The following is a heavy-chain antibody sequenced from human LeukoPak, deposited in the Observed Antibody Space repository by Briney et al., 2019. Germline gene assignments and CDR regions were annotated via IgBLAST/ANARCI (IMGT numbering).Heavy chain of an antibody. Sequence: ASVKVSCKASGYTFTSYDINWVRQATGQGLEWMGWMNPNSGNTGYAQKFQGRITMTRNTSISTAYMELSSLRSEDTAVYYCASSGGVPAADYYYYYGMDVWGQGTTVTVSS. J-gene: IGHJ6*02. D-gene: IGHD2-2*01. CDR3: ASSGGVPAADYYYYYGMDV. CDR2: MNPNSGNT. CDR1: GYTFTSYD. V-gene: IGHV1-8*01.